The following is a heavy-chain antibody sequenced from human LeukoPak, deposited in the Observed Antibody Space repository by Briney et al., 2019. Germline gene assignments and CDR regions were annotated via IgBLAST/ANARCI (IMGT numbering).Heavy chain of an antibody. CDR3: ARRLDY. CDR2: IYSDNT. CDR1: GFTVSTNS. Sequence: PGGSLRLSCTVSGFTVSTNSMSWVRQAPGKGLEWVSFIYSDNTHYADSVKGRFTISRDNSKSTLYLQMNSLRAEDTAVYYCARRLDYWGQGTLVTVSS. J-gene: IGHJ4*02. V-gene: IGHV3-66*04.